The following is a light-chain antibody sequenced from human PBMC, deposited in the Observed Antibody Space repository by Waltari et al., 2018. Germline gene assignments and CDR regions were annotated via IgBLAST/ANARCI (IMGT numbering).Light chain of an antibody. CDR3: ASWDDSLNGHWV. Sequence: QSVLTQPPSASGTPGQRVTLSCSGTSSNLGINVVTCYQQVPGTAPKLLIYRNDLRPSGVPDRFSASKSGTSASLAISGLQSEDEAEYYCASWDDSLNGHWVFGGGTKVTVL. J-gene: IGLJ3*02. V-gene: IGLV1-44*01. CDR2: RND. CDR1: SSNLGINV.